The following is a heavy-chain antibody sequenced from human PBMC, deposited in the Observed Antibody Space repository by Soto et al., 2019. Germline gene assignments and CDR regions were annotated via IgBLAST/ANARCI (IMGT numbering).Heavy chain of an antibody. CDR1: GDTFSSHA. CDR3: ARDTRIAADGTHGDY. Sequence: QVQLVQSGAGVKKPGSSVKVSCKASGDTFSSHAISWVRQAPEQGLEWMGGIIPIFGTANYAQKFQGRVTITADESTSTAYMELSSLRSEDTAVYYCARDTRIAADGTHGDYWGQGTLVTVSS. J-gene: IGHJ4*02. V-gene: IGHV1-69*01. CDR2: IIPIFGTA. D-gene: IGHD6-13*01.